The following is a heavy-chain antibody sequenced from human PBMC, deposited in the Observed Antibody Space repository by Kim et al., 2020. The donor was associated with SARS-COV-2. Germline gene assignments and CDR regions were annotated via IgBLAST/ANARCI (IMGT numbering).Heavy chain of an antibody. D-gene: IGHD3-3*01. CDR3: ARGARSDFWSGYSKLDYYYYYYMDV. Sequence: ASVKVSCKASGYTFTSYYMHWVRQAPGQGLEWMGIINPSGGSTSYAQKFQGRVTMTRDTSTSTVYMELSSLRSEDTAVYYCARGARSDFWSGYSKLDYYYYYYMDVWGKGTTVTVSS. CDR1: GYTFTSYY. CDR2: INPSGGST. V-gene: IGHV1-46*01. J-gene: IGHJ6*03.